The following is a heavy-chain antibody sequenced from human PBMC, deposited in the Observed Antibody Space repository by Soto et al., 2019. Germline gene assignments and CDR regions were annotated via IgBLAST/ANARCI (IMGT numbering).Heavy chain of an antibody. CDR3: ARSYSSSGGYYYYGMDV. J-gene: IGHJ6*02. V-gene: IGHV1-2*02. CDR2: INPNSGGT. Sequence: ASVKVSCKASGYTFTGYYMHWVRQAPGQGLEWMGWINPNSGGTNYAQKFQGRVTMTRDTSISTAYMELSRLRSDDTAVYYCARSYSSSGGYYYYGMDVWGQGTTVTVSS. CDR1: GYTFTGYY. D-gene: IGHD6-6*01.